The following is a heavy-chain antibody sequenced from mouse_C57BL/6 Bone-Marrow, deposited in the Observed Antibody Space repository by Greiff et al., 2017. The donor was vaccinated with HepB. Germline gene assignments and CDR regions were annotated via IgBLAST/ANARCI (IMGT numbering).Heavy chain of an antibody. Sequence: VQLQQPGAELVKPGASVKLSCKASGYTFTSYWMHWVKQRPGQGLEWIGMIHPNSGSTNYNEKFKSKATLTVDKSSSTAYMQLSSLTADDSAVYDGARGSFYRNYEGYWGQGTTLTVSS. J-gene: IGHJ2*01. CDR3: ARGSFYRNYEGY. CDR1: GYTFTSYW. CDR2: IHPNSGST. D-gene: IGHD2-1*01. V-gene: IGHV1-64*01.